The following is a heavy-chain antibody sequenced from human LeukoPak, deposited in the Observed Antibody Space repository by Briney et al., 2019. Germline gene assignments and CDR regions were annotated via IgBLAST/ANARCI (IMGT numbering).Heavy chain of an antibody. Sequence: GGSLRLSCAASGFTFSSYGMHWVRQAPGKGLEGVAVMSYDGSNTCYANSVKGRFSISRDNSQNTLYLQMNSLRAEDTAVYYCAKDHRNSYGSWMHYYYYGMDVWRQGTTVTVSS. CDR1: GFTFSSYG. V-gene: IGHV3-30*18. D-gene: IGHD5-18*01. J-gene: IGHJ6*02. CDR3: AKDHRNSYGSWMHYYYYGMDV. CDR2: MSYDGSNT.